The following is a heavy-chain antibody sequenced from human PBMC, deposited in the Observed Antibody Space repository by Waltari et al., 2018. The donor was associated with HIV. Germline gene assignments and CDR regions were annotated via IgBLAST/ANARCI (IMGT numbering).Heavy chain of an antibody. D-gene: IGHD4-17*01. CDR1: GFTFSSYA. Sequence: QVQLVESGGGVVQPGRSLRLSCAASGFTFSSYAMHWVRQAPGKGLEWVAVISYDGSNKYYADSVKGRFTISRDNSKNTLYLQMNSLRAEDTAVYYCARDIGDYGDYYFDYWGQGTLVTVSS. CDR3: ARDIGDYGDYYFDY. CDR2: ISYDGSNK. V-gene: IGHV3-30-3*01. J-gene: IGHJ4*02.